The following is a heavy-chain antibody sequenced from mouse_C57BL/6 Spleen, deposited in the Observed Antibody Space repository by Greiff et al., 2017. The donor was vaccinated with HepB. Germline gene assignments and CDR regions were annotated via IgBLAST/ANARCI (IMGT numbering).Heavy chain of an antibody. Sequence: VMLVESGAELMKPGASVKLSCKATGYTFTGYWIEWVKQRPGHGLEWIGEILPGSGSTNYNEKFKGKATFPADTSSNTAYMQLSSLTTEDAAIDYCARHGSSYIGYWGQGTTLTVSS. D-gene: IGHD1-1*01. CDR2: ILPGSGST. CDR3: ARHGSSYIGY. CDR1: GYTFTGYW. J-gene: IGHJ2*01. V-gene: IGHV1-9*01.